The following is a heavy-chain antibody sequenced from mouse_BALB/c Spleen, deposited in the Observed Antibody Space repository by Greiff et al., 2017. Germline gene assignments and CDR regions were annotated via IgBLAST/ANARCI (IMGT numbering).Heavy chain of an antibody. CDR1: GYTFTSYY. Sequence: LVESGPELVKPGASVRISCKASGYTFTSYYIHWVKQRPGQGLEWIGWIYPGNVNTKYNEKFKGKATLTADKSSSTAYMQLSSLTSEDSAVYFCARGDYLLLRSYYFDYWGQGTTLTVSS. CDR3: ARGDYLLLRSYYFDY. D-gene: IGHD1-1*01. V-gene: IGHV1S56*01. J-gene: IGHJ2*01. CDR2: IYPGNVNT.